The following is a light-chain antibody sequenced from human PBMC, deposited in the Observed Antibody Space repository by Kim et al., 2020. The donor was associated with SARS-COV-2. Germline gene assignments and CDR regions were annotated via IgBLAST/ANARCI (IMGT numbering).Light chain of an antibody. CDR2: DVT. CDR1: SSDIDGYNY. V-gene: IGLV2-14*04. Sequence: GKSITISGTGTSSDIDGYNYVSWYQQSPGKTPKLILYDVTTRASGVSTRFSGSKSGNTASLASSGLQAEDDGDYYCTSYTTSPTVVFGTGTKVTVL. CDR3: TSYTTSPTVV. J-gene: IGLJ1*01.